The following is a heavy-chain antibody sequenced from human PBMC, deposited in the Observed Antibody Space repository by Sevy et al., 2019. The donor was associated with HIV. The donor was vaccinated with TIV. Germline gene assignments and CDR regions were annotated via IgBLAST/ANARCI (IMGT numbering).Heavy chain of an antibody. CDR3: ARDTGGIGMDV. CDR1: GFTFSSHW. CDR2: IKQDGSEK. Sequence: GGCLRLSCAASGFTFSSHWMSWVRQAPGKGLEWVANIKQDGSEKYYVDSVKGRFTISRDNAKNSLSLQMNSLRAEDMAVYYGARDTGGIGMDVWGQGTTVTVSS. D-gene: IGHD6-13*01. J-gene: IGHJ6*02. V-gene: IGHV3-7*01.